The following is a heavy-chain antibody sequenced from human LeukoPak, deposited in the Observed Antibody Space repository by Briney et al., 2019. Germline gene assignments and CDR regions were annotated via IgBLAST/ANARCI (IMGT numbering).Heavy chain of an antibody. V-gene: IGHV1-46*01. J-gene: IGHJ3*02. Sequence: GASVKVSCKASGYTSTTYYMHWVRQAPGQGLEWMGIINPSNGRTSYAQKFQDRVTMTRDMSTTTVYMELSSLRAEDTAVYYCARSRKLGGDSFSDAFDIWGQGTMITVSS. CDR2: INPSNGRT. CDR3: ARSRKLGGDSFSDAFDI. CDR1: GYTSTTYY. D-gene: IGHD2-21*02.